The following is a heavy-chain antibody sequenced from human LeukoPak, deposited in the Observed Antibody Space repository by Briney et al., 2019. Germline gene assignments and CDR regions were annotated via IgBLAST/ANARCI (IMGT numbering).Heavy chain of an antibody. D-gene: IGHD1-14*01. V-gene: IGHV3-74*01. CDR3: ARSNQADDY. J-gene: IGHJ4*02. Sequence: GGSLRLSCAASGFTFSSYWMHWVRQVPGKGLVWVARINPGGSSITYADSVKGRSTISRDNAKNTLYLQMDSLRAEDTGVYYCARSNQADDYWGQGALVTVSS. CDR1: GFTFSSYW. CDR2: INPGGSSI.